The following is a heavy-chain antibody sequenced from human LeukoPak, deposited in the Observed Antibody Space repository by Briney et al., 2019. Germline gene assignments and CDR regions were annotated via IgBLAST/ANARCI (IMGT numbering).Heavy chain of an antibody. CDR3: ARRMGSGATYPRTFDY. CDR2: TGYTGTT. D-gene: IGHD2-8*02. J-gene: IGHJ4*02. V-gene: IGHV4-39*01. CDR1: GGSISTRNHY. Sequence: KTSGTLSLTCTVTGGSISTRNHYWGWLRQPPGKGLEWIRSTGYTGTTNSNPSLKSRVTLSVDTSKNQVSLTLSSVTAADTAVYFCARRMGSGATYPRTFDYWGQGTLVTVSS.